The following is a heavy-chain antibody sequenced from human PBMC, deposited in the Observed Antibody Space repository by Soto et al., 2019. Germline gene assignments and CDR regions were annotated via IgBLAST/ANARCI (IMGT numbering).Heavy chain of an antibody. Sequence: SSVKVSCKASGYTFTKYHIHWVRQATGQGLEWMGWMQPSTGRTGYAQKFQGRVTMTRDTSINTAYMELTTLTSDDTAFYYCARGVSAGVDYWGQGTLVTVSS. CDR3: ARGVSAGVDY. CDR1: GYTFTKYH. D-gene: IGHD1-26*01. CDR2: MQPSTGRT. V-gene: IGHV1-8*01. J-gene: IGHJ4*02.